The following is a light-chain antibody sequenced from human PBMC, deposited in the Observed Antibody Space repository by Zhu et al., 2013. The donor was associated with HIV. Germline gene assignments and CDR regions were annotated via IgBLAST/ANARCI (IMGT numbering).Light chain of an antibody. CDR1: PSASTSY. CDR3: QQYKTYRT. J-gene: IGKJ1*01. V-gene: IGKV3-20*01. CDR2: GTS. Sequence: EIVLTQSPDTLSLSPGESATLSCRASPSASTSYFAWYQVKPGQAPRLLMYGTSTRATGIPDRFSGSGSGTEFTLTISSLQADDFATYYCQQYKTYRTFGQGTKVEIK.